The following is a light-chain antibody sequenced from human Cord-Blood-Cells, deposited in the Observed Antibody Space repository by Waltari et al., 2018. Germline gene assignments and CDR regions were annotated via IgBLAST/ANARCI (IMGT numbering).Light chain of an antibody. CDR1: TRAVGGYTY. J-gene: IGLJ1*01. V-gene: IGLV2-14*01. CDR3: SSYTSSSTLYV. CDR2: DVS. Sequence: QSALTQPAPVSGSPGQSITIPCTGTTRAVGGYTYVFWYHQHPGKAPKLMIYDVSNRPSGVSNRFSGSKSGNTASLTISGLQAEDEADYYCSSYTSSSTLYVFGTGTKVTVL.